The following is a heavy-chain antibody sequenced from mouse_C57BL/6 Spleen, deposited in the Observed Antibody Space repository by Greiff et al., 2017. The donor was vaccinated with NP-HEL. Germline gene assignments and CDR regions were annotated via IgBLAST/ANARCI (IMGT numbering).Heavy chain of an antibody. CDR3: ARRITTVVAHWYFDV. Sequence: QVQLQQPGAELVMPGASVKLSCKASGYTFTSYWMHWVKQRSGQGLEWIGEIDPSDSYTNYNQKFKGKSTLTVDKSSSTAYMQLSSLTSEDSAVYYCARRITTVVAHWYFDVWGTGTTVTVSS. CDR1: GYTFTSYW. V-gene: IGHV1-69*01. J-gene: IGHJ1*03. CDR2: IDPSDSYT. D-gene: IGHD1-1*01.